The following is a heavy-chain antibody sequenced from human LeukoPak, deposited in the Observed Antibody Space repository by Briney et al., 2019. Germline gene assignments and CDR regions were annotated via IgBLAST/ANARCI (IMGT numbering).Heavy chain of an antibody. J-gene: IGHJ5*02. CDR2: IYTSGST. Sequence: PSETLSLTGTAPGGPISSSYWGWIRHPAGKGLEWIGRIYTSGSTNYNPSLKSRVTMSVDTSKNQFSLKLSSVTAADTAVYYCARDPRGNWFDPWGQGTLVTVSS. CDR3: ARDPRGNWFDP. D-gene: IGHD3-10*01. V-gene: IGHV4-4*07. CDR1: GGPISSSY.